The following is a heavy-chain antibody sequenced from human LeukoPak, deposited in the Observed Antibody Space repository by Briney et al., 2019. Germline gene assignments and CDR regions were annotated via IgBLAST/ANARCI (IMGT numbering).Heavy chain of an antibody. D-gene: IGHD3-22*01. Sequence: PWETLSLTCTVSGGSISTYYWSWIRQPPGKGLEWIGYIYYSGSTNYNPSLKSRVTISLDTSKNQFSLRLSSVTAADTAVYYCARSYDSRGYYYYGVDVWGQGTTVTVSS. CDR2: IYYSGST. J-gene: IGHJ6*02. V-gene: IGHV4-59*01. CDR1: GGSISTYY. CDR3: ARSYDSRGYYYYGVDV.